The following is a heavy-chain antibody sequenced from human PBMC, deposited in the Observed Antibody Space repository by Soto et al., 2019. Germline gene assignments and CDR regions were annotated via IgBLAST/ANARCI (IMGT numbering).Heavy chain of an antibody. CDR2: FDPEDGET. D-gene: IGHD5-12*01. V-gene: IGHV1-24*01. CDR1: GYTLTELS. Sequence: GASVKVSCKVSGYTLTELSMHWVRQAPGKGLEWMGGFDPEDGETIYAQKFQGRVTMTEDTSTDTAYMELSSLRSEDTAVYYCATSPIYSGYDQTYYYYGMDVWGQGTTVTVSS. CDR3: ATSPIYSGYDQTYYYYGMDV. J-gene: IGHJ6*02.